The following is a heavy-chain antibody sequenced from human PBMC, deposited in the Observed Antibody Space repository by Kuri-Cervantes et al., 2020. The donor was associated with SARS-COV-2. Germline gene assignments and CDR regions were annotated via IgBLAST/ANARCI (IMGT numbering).Heavy chain of an antibody. CDR2: INSDVSSA. D-gene: IGHD3-3*01. CDR3: ARDRYDFLSGYYGGLDY. Sequence: GESLKISCAASGFTFSSYGMHWVRQAPGKGLVWVSRINSDVSSASYADSVKGRFTISRDNAKNTLYLQMNSLRAEDTAVYYCARDRYDFLSGYYGGLDYWGQGTLVTVSS. J-gene: IGHJ4*02. CDR1: GFTFSSYG. V-gene: IGHV3-74*01.